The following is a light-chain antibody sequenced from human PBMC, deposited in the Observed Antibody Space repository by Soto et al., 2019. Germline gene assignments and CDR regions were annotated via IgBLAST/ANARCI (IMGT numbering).Light chain of an antibody. CDR3: QHYDSYPYT. V-gene: IGKV1-5*03. Sequence: DIHMDQSPSALSASVGDRVTITCRASQDVSHWLAWYQQKPGQAPKLVIYKASSLESGVPSRFSGRGSGTEFTLTIRDLQPDDCATYYCQHYDSYPYTFGQGTSLEIK. CDR1: QDVSHW. J-gene: IGKJ2*01. CDR2: KAS.